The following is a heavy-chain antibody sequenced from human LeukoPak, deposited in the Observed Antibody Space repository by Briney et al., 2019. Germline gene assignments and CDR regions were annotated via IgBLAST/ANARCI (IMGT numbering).Heavy chain of an antibody. CDR3: TRVSYYGTQPPD. Sequence: SETQSLTCTVSGASISSQYWGWIRQPPGKGLEWIGNFYYSGTNYNPSLESRVTISVDTSNNQFSLSVSSVTAADTAVYYCTRVSYYGTQPPDWGQGTLVTVSS. V-gene: IGHV4-59*11. CDR2: FYYSGT. J-gene: IGHJ4*02. D-gene: IGHD3-10*01. CDR1: GASISSQY.